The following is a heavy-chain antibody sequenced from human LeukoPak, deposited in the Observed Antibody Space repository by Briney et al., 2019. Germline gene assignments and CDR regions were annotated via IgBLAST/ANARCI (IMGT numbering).Heavy chain of an antibody. Sequence: GSLRLSCAASGFTFSSYSMNWVRQPPGKGLEWIGSIYYSGSTYYNPSLKSRVTISVDTSKNQFSLKLSSVTAADTAVYYCARAGSSGWYVDYWGQGTLVTVSS. CDR2: IYYSGST. D-gene: IGHD6-19*01. CDR1: GFTFSSYSMN. J-gene: IGHJ4*02. V-gene: IGHV4-39*01. CDR3: ARAGSSGWYVDY.